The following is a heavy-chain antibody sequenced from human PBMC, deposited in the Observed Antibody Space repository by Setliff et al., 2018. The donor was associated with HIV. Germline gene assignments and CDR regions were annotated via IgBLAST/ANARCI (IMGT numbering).Heavy chain of an antibody. J-gene: IGHJ4*02. CDR2: IYYSGTT. V-gene: IGHV4-39*07. Sequence: SETLSLTCTVSGDSISSSSYYWGWIRQPPGKGLEWIGTIYYSGTTYYIPSLKSRVTISVDTSKNQFSLKLSSVTAADTAVYYCARGVVAYDYGDLKSLHYFDYWGQGTLVTVSS. D-gene: IGHD4-17*01. CDR3: ARGVVAYDYGDLKSLHYFDY. CDR1: GDSISSSSYY.